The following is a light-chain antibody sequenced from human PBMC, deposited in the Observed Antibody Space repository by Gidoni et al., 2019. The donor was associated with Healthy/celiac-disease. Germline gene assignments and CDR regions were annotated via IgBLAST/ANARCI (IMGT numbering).Light chain of an antibody. CDR3: QQYGSSTGT. J-gene: IGKJ1*01. V-gene: IGKV3-20*01. Sequence: EIVLTQSPGTLSLSPGERATLSCRASQSVSSSYLAWYQQKPGQAPRRLIYGASSRATGIPDRFSGSGSGTDFTLTISRLEPEDFAVYYCQQYGSSTGTFGQXTKVEIK. CDR2: GAS. CDR1: QSVSSSY.